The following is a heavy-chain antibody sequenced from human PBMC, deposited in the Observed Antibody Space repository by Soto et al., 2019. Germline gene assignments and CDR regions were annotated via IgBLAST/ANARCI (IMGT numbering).Heavy chain of an antibody. CDR3: ARGLGCYYDSSGYYPNPVCYYYGMHV. Sequence: GGSLRLSCAASGFTFSSYWMHWVRQAPGKGLVWVSRINSDGSSTSYADSVKGRFTISRDNAKNTLYLQMNSLRAEDTAVYYCARGLGCYYDSSGYYPNPVCYYYGMHVWGQGTTVTVSS. CDR1: GFTFSSYW. V-gene: IGHV3-74*01. J-gene: IGHJ6*02. D-gene: IGHD3-22*01. CDR2: INSDGSST.